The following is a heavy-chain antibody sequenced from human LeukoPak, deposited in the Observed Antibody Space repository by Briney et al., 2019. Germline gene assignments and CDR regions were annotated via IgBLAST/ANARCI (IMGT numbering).Heavy chain of an antibody. CDR1: GFRFSTYW. Sequence: GGSLRLSCAASGFRFSTYWMSWVRQAPGEGREWVANIKEDGSEKYYVDSVKGRFTISRDNAKNSLFLQMNSLRVDDTAVYYCARGGSYYANWGQGTLVTVSS. D-gene: IGHD3-10*01. CDR2: IKEDGSEK. CDR3: ARGGSYYAN. J-gene: IGHJ4*02. V-gene: IGHV3-7*04.